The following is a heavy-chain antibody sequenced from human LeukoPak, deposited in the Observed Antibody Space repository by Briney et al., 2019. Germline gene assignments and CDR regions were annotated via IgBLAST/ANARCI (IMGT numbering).Heavy chain of an antibody. CDR2: IKPSGGTT. V-gene: IGHV1-46*01. Sequence: ASVKVSCKASGYTFTSYNMHWVRQAPGQGLECMGIIKPSGGTTIYAHNFQGRVTMTSDTSTATVYMELSSLKSDDTAVYYCARAGLGLAAGPLHFDFWGQGSLVTVSS. J-gene: IGHJ4*02. CDR1: GYTFTSYN. CDR3: ARAGLGLAAGPLHFDF. D-gene: IGHD6-13*01.